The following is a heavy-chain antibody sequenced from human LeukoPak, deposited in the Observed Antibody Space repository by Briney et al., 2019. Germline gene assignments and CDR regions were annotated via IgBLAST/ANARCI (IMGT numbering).Heavy chain of an antibody. CDR3: AKRSDYGSNGNHFDS. CDR2: ISSRDTNT. CDR1: GFTFSTYG. Sequence: GGSLRLSCAASGFTFSTYGMSWVRRAPGKGLEWVSAISSRDTNTYYADSVEGRFTISRDNSKTTLYLQMNSLRAEDTAVYYCAKRSDYGSNGNHFDSWGQGTPVTVSS. D-gene: IGHD4-23*01. J-gene: IGHJ4*02. V-gene: IGHV3-23*01.